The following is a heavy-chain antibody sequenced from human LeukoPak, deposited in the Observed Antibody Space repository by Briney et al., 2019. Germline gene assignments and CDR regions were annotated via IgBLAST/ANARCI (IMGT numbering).Heavy chain of an antibody. CDR3: ARVRVPAAIPTGYYYYYMDV. Sequence: ASVKVFCKASGYTFTSYDINWVRQATGQGLEWMGWMNPNSGNSGYAPKFQGRVTMTRNTSISTAYMELSSLRSEDTAVYYCARVRVPAAIPTGYYYYYMDVWGKGTTVTVSS. J-gene: IGHJ6*03. CDR1: GYTFTSYD. D-gene: IGHD2-2*01. V-gene: IGHV1-8*01. CDR2: MNPNSGNS.